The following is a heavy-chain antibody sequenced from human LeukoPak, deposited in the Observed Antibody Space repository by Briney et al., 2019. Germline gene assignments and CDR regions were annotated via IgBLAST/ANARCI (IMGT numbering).Heavy chain of an antibody. Sequence: GGSLRLSCAASGFTFSSYSMNWVRQAPGKGLEWVSAISGSGGSTYYADSVKGRFTISRDNSKNTLYLQMNSLRAEDTAVYYCAKALTLDYYFDYWGQGTLVTVSS. CDR2: ISGSGGST. CDR3: AKALTLDYYFDY. V-gene: IGHV3-23*01. D-gene: IGHD2/OR15-2a*01. CDR1: GFTFSSYS. J-gene: IGHJ4*02.